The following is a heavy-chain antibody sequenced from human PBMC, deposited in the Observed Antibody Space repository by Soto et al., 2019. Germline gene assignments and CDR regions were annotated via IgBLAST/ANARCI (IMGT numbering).Heavy chain of an antibody. Sequence: PSETLSLTCTVSGGSISSYYWSWIRQPPGKGLEWIGYIYYSGSTNYNPSLKSRVTISVDTSKNQFSLKLSSVTAADTAVYYCARRWGIEARRGHFDYWGQGTLVTVPQ. CDR2: IYYSGST. CDR1: GGSISSYY. D-gene: IGHD6-6*01. CDR3: ARRWGIEARRGHFDY. J-gene: IGHJ4*02. V-gene: IGHV4-59*08.